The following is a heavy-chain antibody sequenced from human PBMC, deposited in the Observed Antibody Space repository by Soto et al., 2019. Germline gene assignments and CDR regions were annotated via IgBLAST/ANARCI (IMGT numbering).Heavy chain of an antibody. V-gene: IGHV1-69*13. CDR2: IKLMFGTT. Sequence: PVKVSCKDSGSTFHNNVLSWVRQAPGQGLEWMGEIKLMFGTTSYTQKFQGRVAFSADESTSTAYMELSSLRSDDTAVYYCARASAYFDPLGFDDWGQGTLVTVSS. D-gene: IGHD3-9*01. CDR3: ARASAYFDPLGFDD. CDR1: GSTFHNNV. J-gene: IGHJ4*02.